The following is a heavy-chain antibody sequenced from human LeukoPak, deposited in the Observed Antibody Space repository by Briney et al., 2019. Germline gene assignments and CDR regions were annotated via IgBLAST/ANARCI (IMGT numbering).Heavy chain of an antibody. CDR2: ISGSGGST. CDR1: GFTLSSYA. CDR3: AKIAYGDLRRYYYYYMDV. Sequence: GGSLRLSCAASGFTLSSYAMSWVRQAPGKGLEWVSAISGSGGSTYYADSVKGRFTISRDNSKNTLYLQMNSLRAEDTAVYYCAKIAYGDLRRYYYYYMDVWGKGTTVTVSS. V-gene: IGHV3-23*01. D-gene: IGHD4-17*01. J-gene: IGHJ6*03.